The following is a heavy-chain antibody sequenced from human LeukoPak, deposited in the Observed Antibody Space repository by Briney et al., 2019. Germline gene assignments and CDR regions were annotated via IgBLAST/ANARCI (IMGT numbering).Heavy chain of an antibody. CDR3: ARDRSAGYGMDV. Sequence: PSETLSLTCTVSGGSISSGDYYWGWIRQPPGKGLEWIGYIYYSGSTYYNPSLKSRVTISVDTSKNQFSLKLSSVTAADTAVYYCARDRSAGYGMDVWGQGTTVTVSS. CDR1: GGSISSGDYY. CDR2: IYYSGST. V-gene: IGHV4-30-4*01. J-gene: IGHJ6*02.